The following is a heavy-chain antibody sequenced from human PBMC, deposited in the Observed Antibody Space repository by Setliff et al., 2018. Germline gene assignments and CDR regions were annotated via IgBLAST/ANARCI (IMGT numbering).Heavy chain of an antibody. V-gene: IGHV1-18*01. CDR3: ARDWFCSGGDCSDAFDF. J-gene: IGHJ3*01. CDR1: GYSISDYG. D-gene: IGHD2-21*02. Sequence: ASVKVSCKASGYSISDYGISWVRQAPGQGLEWMGWISTDYGDTNFAQKFQGRVTLTTDTSTGTAYMELRSLTFDDTAVYYCARDWFCSGGDCSDAFDFWGQGTMVTVSS. CDR2: ISTDYGDT.